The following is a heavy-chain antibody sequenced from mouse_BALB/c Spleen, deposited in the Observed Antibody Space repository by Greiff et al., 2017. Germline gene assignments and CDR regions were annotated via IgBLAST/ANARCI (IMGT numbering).Heavy chain of an antibody. Sequence: QVQLQQSGAELVKPGASVKLSCKTSGYTFTSYWIQWVKQRPGQGLGWIGEISPGTGTTYYNEKFKGKATLTIDTSSSTAYMQLSSLTSEDSAVYSCGREACVYDGCSSSYCVDCGGQGTTRTVSS. CDR3: GREACVYDGCSSSYCVDC. CDR2: ISPGTGTT. D-gene: IGHD1-1*01. V-gene: IGHV1S132*01. J-gene: IGHJ2*01. CDR1: GYTFTSYW.